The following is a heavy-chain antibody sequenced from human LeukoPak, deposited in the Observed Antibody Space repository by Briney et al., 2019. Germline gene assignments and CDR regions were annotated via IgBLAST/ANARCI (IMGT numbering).Heavy chain of an antibody. CDR3: AKSWRYYDSSNYYAFDI. V-gene: IGHV3-23*01. CDR1: GFTFSSYA. CDR2: SGDNT. D-gene: IGHD3-22*01. J-gene: IGHJ3*02. Sequence: PGGSLRLSCAVSGFTFSSYAMSWVRQAPGKGLELVSSSGDNTRYADSVKGRFTISRDNSKNTLDLQMNGLRAEDTAVYYCAKSWRYYDSSNYYAFDIWGQGTMVTVSS.